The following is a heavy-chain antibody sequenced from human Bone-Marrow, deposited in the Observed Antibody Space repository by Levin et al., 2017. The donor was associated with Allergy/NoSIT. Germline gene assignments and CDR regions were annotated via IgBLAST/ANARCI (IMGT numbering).Heavy chain of an antibody. CDR3: ASLGYCSGGSCYSEGN. CDR2: ISSSSSYI. Sequence: GESLKISCAASGFTFSSYSMNWVRQAPGKGLEWVSSISSSSSYIYYADSVKGRFTISRDNAKNSLYLQMNSLRAEDTAVYYCASLGYCSGGSCYSEGNWGQGTLVTVSS. V-gene: IGHV3-21*01. J-gene: IGHJ4*02. CDR1: GFTFSSYS. D-gene: IGHD2-15*01.